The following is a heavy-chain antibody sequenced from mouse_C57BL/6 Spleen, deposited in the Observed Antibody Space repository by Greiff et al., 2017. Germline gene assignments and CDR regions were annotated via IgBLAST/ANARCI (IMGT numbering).Heavy chain of an antibody. CDR3: ARGDDYDGFAY. J-gene: IGHJ3*01. V-gene: IGHV1-54*01. Sequence: VQLQQSGAELVRPGTSVKVSCKASGYAFTNYLIAWVKQRPGQGLEWIGVINPGSGGTNYNEKFKGKATLTADKSSSTAYMQLSSLTSEDSAVYFCARGDDYDGFAYWGQGTLVTVSA. D-gene: IGHD2-4*01. CDR2: INPGSGGT. CDR1: GYAFTNYL.